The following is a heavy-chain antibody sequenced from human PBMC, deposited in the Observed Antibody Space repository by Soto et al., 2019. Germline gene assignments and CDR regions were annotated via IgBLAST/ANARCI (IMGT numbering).Heavy chain of an antibody. Sequence: QMQLVQSGPEVKKPGTSVKVSCKASGFTFTSSAMQWVRQARGQRLEWIGWIVVGSGNTNYAQKFQERVTITRDMSTSTAYMELSSLRSEDTAVYYCAAGRRYCSSTSCFTDGMDVWCQGTTVTVSS. CDR2: IVVGSGNT. D-gene: IGHD2-2*02. CDR3: AAGRRYCSSTSCFTDGMDV. V-gene: IGHV1-58*02. J-gene: IGHJ6*02. CDR1: GFTFTSSA.